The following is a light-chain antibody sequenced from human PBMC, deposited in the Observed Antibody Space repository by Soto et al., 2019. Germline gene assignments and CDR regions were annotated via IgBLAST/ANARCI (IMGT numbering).Light chain of an antibody. CDR2: DAS. CDR3: QQRSNWPPYT. CDR1: QSVSSY. J-gene: IGKJ2*01. V-gene: IGKV3-11*01. Sequence: EIVLTQSPATLSLSPGERATLSCRASQSVSSYLAWYQQKSGQAPRLLIYDASNRATGIPVRFSGRGSGTDFTLTISSLEPEDFAVYYCQQRSNWPPYTFGQGTKLEIK.